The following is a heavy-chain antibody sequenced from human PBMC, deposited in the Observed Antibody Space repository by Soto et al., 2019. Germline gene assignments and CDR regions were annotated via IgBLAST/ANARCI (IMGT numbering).Heavy chain of an antibody. J-gene: IGHJ6*02. D-gene: IGHD3-3*01. Sequence: QVQLVQSGAEVKKPGASVKVSCKASGYTFTSYAMHWVRQAPGQRLEWMGWINAGNGNTKYSQKFQGRVTTTRDTSASTAYMELSSVRSEDTAVYYCARDWFFGYGVVDYYGMDVWGQGTTVTVSS. CDR2: INAGNGNT. CDR1: GYTFTSYA. CDR3: ARDWFFGYGVVDYYGMDV. V-gene: IGHV1-3*01.